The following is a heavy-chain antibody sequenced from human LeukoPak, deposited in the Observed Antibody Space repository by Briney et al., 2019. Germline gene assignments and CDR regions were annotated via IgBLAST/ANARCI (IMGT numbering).Heavy chain of an antibody. CDR1: GGSISSGGYY. CDR3: ARDLVVVAATDWYFDL. J-gene: IGHJ2*01. CDR2: IYHSGST. Sequence: SETLSLTCTVSGGSISSGGYYWSWIWRPPGKGLEWIGYIYHSGSTYYNPSLKSRVTISEDTSKNQFSLKLSSVTAADTAVYYCARDLVVVAATDWYFDLWGRGTLVTVSS. V-gene: IGHV4-30-2*01. D-gene: IGHD2-15*01.